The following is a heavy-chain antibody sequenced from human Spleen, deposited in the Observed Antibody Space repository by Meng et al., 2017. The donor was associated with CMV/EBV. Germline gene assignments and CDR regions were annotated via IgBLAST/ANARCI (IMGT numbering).Heavy chain of an antibody. CDR3: ARHPIEVAGYGGPQYYYGMDV. CDR1: GFTFNIYE. J-gene: IGHJ6*02. V-gene: IGHV3-7*01. CDR2: INQDGSKK. D-gene: IGHD6-19*01. Sequence: GGSLRLSCAASGFTFNIYEMNWVRQAPGKGLEWVANINQDGSKKYHMDSVKGRFTISRDNAKKSLYLQMNSLRGEDTAVYYCARHPIEVAGYGGPQYYYGMDVWGQGTTVTVSS.